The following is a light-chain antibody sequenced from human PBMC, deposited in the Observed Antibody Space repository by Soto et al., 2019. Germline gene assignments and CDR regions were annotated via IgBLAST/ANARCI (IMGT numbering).Light chain of an antibody. J-gene: IGKJ1*01. Sequence: DIVMTQSPLSLPVTPGEPASISCRSSQSLLHSNGYNYLDLYLQKPGQSPQLLIYLGSNRASGVPDRVSGSGSGTDFNLNISRVEAEDVGVYYCMQGLQTPWTFGQGTKVEIK. CDR1: QSLLHSNGYNY. CDR3: MQGLQTPWT. CDR2: LGS. V-gene: IGKV2-28*01.